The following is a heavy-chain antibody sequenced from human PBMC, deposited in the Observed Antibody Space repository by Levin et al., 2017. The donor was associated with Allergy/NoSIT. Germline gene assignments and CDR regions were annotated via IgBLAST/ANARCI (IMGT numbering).Heavy chain of an antibody. CDR3: ARRDYIWGGYRHRAFDI. V-gene: IGHV4-34*01. Sequence: SENLSLTCAVYGGSFSDHYWSWIRQVPGRGLEWIGEINHSGSTDYNPSLKSRLTISVDTSKNQYSLKLSSVTAADTAVYYCARRDYIWGGYRHRAFDIWGQGTMVTVSS. J-gene: IGHJ3*02. CDR1: GGSFSDHY. D-gene: IGHD3-16*02. CDR2: INHSGST.